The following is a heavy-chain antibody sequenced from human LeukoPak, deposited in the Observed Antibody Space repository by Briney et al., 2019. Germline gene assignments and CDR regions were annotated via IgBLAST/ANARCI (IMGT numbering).Heavy chain of an antibody. CDR1: GFTFSSYA. CDR3: ARGQLELRSWYFDY. D-gene: IGHD1-7*01. Sequence: GGSLRLSCAASGFTFSSYAMHWVRQAPGKGLEWVAVISYDGSNKYYADSAKGRFTISRDNSKNTLYLQMNSLRAEDTAVYYCARGQLELRSWYFDYWGQGTLVTVSS. CDR2: ISYDGSNK. V-gene: IGHV3-30*01. J-gene: IGHJ4*02.